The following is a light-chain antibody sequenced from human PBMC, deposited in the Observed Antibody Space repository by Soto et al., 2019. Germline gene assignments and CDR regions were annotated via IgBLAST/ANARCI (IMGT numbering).Light chain of an antibody. CDR1: SSNIGAAYD. J-gene: IGLJ7*01. CDR2: GNN. CDR3: QSYDSSLSGWV. Sequence: QSVLTQPPSVSGAPGQKVTISCTRSSSNIGAAYDVHWYQHLPGTAPILLIYGNNNRPSGVPDRFSGSKSGTSASLAITGLQAEDEADYYCQSYDSSLSGWVFGGGTQLTVL. V-gene: IGLV1-40*01.